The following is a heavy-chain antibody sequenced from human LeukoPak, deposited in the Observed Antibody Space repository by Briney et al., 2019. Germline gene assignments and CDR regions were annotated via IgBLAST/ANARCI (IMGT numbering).Heavy chain of an antibody. V-gene: IGHV4-61*01. CDR1: GGSVSSGSYY. Sequence: SETLSLTCTVSGGSVSSGSYYWSWIRQPPGKGLEWIGYIYYSGSTNYNPSLKSRVTISVDTSKNQLSLKLTSVTAADTAVYYCARWLQHEDYFDYWGQGTLVTVSS. CDR2: IYYSGST. J-gene: IGHJ4*02. CDR3: ARWLQHEDYFDY. D-gene: IGHD5-24*01.